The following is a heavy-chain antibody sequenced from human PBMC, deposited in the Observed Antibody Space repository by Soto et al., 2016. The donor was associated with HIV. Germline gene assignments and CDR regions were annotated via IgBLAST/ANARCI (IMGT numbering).Heavy chain of an antibody. CDR1: GFTFSSYA. D-gene: IGHD3-10*01. Sequence: EVQLLESGGGLVQSGGSLRLSCAASGFTFSSYAMGWVRQAPGKGLEWVSSISGSGGSTYYADSVKGRFTISRDNSKNTLYLQMNSLRAEDTAVYYCARDKRMEGVTPFTYSYYGMDVWGQGTTVTVSS. CDR2: ISGSGGST. CDR3: ARDKRMEGVTPFTYSYYGMDV. J-gene: IGHJ6*02. V-gene: IGHV3-23*01.